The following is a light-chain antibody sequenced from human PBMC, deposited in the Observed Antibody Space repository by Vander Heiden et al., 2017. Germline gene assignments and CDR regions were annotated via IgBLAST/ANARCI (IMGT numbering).Light chain of an antibody. V-gene: IGLV2-8*01. CDR2: EVS. Sequence: QSALTQPPSASGSPGQSVTISCTGSSSDVGGRYDYVSWYQQHPGNAPILIIDEVSKRPSGVPDRVSGSKSGTTASLTVSWLQAEDEAYLSGTSYAGRNSEIFGGGTKLTVL. CDR1: SSDVGGRYDY. J-gene: IGLJ2*01. CDR3: TSYAGRNSEI.